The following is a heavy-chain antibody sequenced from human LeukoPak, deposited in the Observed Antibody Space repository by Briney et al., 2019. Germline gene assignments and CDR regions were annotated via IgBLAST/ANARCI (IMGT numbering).Heavy chain of an antibody. CDR2: IWYDGNHK. Sequence: GRSLRLSCAASGFTFSSYGMHWVRQAPGKGLEWVAIIWYDGNHKYYVDSVKGRFTISRDNSKNTLYLQMDSLRAEDTAVYYCAKTPKWYCTSASCQGYFDYWGQGTLVSVFS. CDR1: GFTFSSYG. CDR3: AKTPKWYCTSASCQGYFDY. J-gene: IGHJ4*02. V-gene: IGHV3-33*06. D-gene: IGHD2-2*01.